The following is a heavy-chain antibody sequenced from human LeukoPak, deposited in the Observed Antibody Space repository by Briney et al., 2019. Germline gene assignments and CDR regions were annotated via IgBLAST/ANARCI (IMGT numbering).Heavy chain of an antibody. Sequence: SETLSLTCAVYGESFSGYYWSWLRQPPGKELEWIGEINHSGSTHYNPSLKSRVTISVDTSKNQFSLKLSSVTAADTAVYYCARGARRCSSTSCYRLFNYYYYMDVWGKGTTVTVSS. CDR2: INHSGST. J-gene: IGHJ6*03. V-gene: IGHV4-34*01. CDR3: ARGARRCSSTSCYRLFNYYYYMDV. CDR1: GESFSGYY. D-gene: IGHD2-2*01.